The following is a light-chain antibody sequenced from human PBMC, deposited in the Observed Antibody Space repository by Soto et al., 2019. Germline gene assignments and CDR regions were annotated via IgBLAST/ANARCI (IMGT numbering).Light chain of an antibody. CDR2: EVG. CDR3: CSYASGSIYV. CDR1: SSDVGAFNY. Sequence: QSALTQPASVSGSPGQSITISCTGTSSDVGAFNYVSWYLQYPGKAPKLMIYEVGNRPSGVSNRFSGSKSGNTASLTISGLQAEDEADYYCCSYASGSIYVFGTGTKPPS. J-gene: IGLJ1*01. V-gene: IGLV2-14*01.